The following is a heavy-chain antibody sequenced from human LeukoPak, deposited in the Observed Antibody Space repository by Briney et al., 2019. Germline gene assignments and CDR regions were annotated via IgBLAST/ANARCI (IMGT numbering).Heavy chain of an antibody. CDR2: IYYSGST. D-gene: IGHD4-17*01. CDR1: GGSISSYY. J-gene: IGHJ1*01. V-gene: IGHV4-59*08. CDR3: ARHSYDYGDNFQH. Sequence: SETLSLTCTVSGGSISSYYWSWIRQPPGKGLEWIGYIYYSGSTNYNPSLKCRVTISVDTSKNQFSLKLSSVTAADTAVYYCARHSYDYGDNFQHWGQGTLVTVSS.